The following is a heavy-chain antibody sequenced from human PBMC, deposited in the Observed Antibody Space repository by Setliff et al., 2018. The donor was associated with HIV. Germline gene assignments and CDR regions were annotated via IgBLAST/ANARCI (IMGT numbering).Heavy chain of an antibody. CDR1: GVSISNYY. J-gene: IGHJ4*02. Sequence: PSETLSLTCTVSGVSISNYYWNWIRQPPGKGLEWIGYIFTSGDTNYNPSLRSRVTLAIDTSKRQFSLWLRSVTAADTAVYYCARLGRADDGGGFSIRFDYWGQGTLGHRLL. CDR3: ARLGRADDGGGFSIRFDY. CDR2: IFTSGDT. V-gene: IGHV4-4*08. D-gene: IGHD2-15*01.